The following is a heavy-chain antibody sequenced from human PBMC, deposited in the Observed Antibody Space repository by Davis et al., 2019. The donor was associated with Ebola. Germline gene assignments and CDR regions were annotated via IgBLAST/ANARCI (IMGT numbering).Heavy chain of an antibody. CDR1: GFTFSSYW. J-gene: IGHJ3*02. CDR2: ISSSSSTI. V-gene: IGHV3-48*02. Sequence: GESLKISCAASGFTFSSYWMSWVRQAPGKGLEWVSYISSSSSTIYYADSVKGRFTISRDNAKNSLYLQMNSLRDEDTAVYYCARVMLLWFGEYTDDAFDIWGRGTMVTVSS. D-gene: IGHD3-10*01. CDR3: ARVMLLWFGEYTDDAFDI.